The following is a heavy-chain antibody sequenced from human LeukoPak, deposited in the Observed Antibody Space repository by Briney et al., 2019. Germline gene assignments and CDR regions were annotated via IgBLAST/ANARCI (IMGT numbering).Heavy chain of an antibody. D-gene: IGHD3-10*01. CDR3: ARGSPYYYGSGSYYRFDY. CDR2: INHSGST. V-gene: IGHV4-34*01. CDR1: GGSFSGYY. J-gene: IGHJ4*02. Sequence: SETLSLTCAVYGGSFSGYYWSWIRQPPGKGLEWIGEINHSGSTNYNPSLKSRVTISVDTSKNQFSLKLSSVTAADTAVYYCARGSPYYYGSGSYYRFDYWGQGTPVTVSS.